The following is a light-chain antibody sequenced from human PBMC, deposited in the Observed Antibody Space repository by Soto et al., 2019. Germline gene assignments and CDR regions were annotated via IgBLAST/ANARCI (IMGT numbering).Light chain of an antibody. CDR2: DAS. CDR3: QQRSNWPLLT. J-gene: IGKJ4*01. CDR1: QSVSSY. Sequence: EIVLTPSPATLSLSPGERATLSCRASQSVSSYLAWYQQKPGQAPRLLIYDASNRATGIPARFSGSGSGTDFTLTISSLEPEDFAVYYCQQRSNWPLLTFGGGTRVDIE. V-gene: IGKV3-11*01.